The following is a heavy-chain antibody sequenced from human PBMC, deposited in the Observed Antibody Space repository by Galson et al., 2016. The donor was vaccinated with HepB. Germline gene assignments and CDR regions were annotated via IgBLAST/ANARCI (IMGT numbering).Heavy chain of an antibody. CDR1: GFNFDSYD. J-gene: IGHJ4*02. CDR2: MGTAGET. Sequence: RLSCAASGFNFDSYDMHWVRQVTGGGLEWVSSMGTAGETFYSDSAVGRFTISRDNSKNTLSLQMNSPRTDDTAVYYCARDLSWGQGTLVIVSS. V-gene: IGHV3-13*01. CDR3: ARDLS. D-gene: IGHD2/OR15-2a*01.